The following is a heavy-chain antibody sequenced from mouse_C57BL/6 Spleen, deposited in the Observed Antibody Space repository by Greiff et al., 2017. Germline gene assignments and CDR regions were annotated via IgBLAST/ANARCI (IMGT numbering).Heavy chain of an antibody. CDR3: SRWGNWGFDY. D-gene: IGHD4-1*01. J-gene: IGHJ2*01. Sequence: QVQLQQSGPELVKPGASVKISCKASGYAFSSSWMNWVKQRPGTGLEWIGRIYPGDGDTNYNGKFKGKATLTADKSSSTAYMQLSSLTSEDSAVYFCSRWGNWGFDYWGQGTTLTVSS. CDR2: IYPGDGDT. V-gene: IGHV1-82*01. CDR1: GYAFSSSW.